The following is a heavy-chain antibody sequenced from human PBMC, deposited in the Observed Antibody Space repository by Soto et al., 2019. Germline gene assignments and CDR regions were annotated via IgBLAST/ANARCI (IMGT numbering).Heavy chain of an antibody. CDR1: GYSFTSYW. CDR3: ARQPYYYDSSGYSPDYYYYGMDV. CDR2: IYPGDSDT. J-gene: IGHJ6*02. D-gene: IGHD3-22*01. V-gene: IGHV5-51*01. Sequence: PGESLKISCKGSGYSFTSYWIGWVRQMPGKGLEWMGIIYPGDSDTRYSPSFQGQVTISADKSISTAYLQWSSLKASDTAMYYCARQPYYYDSSGYSPDYYYYGMDVWGQGTTVTVS.